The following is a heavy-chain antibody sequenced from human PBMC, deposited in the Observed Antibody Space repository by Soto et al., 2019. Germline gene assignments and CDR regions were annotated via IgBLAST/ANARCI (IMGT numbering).Heavy chain of an antibody. J-gene: IGHJ5*02. CDR2: ISYDGSNK. Sequence: QVQLAESGGGVVQPGRSLRLSCAASGFTFSSYGMHWVRQAPGKGLEWVAVISYDGSNKYYADSVKGRFTISRDNSKNTLYLQMNSLRAEDTAVYYCAKDGRIAAAAKVNWFDPWGQGTLVTVSS. D-gene: IGHD6-13*01. CDR3: AKDGRIAAAAKVNWFDP. CDR1: GFTFSSYG. V-gene: IGHV3-30*18.